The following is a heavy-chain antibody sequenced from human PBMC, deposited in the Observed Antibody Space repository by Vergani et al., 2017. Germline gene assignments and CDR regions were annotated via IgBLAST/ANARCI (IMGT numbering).Heavy chain of an antibody. Sequence: EVQLVQSGAEVKKPGATLKISCKVSGYTFTDHYMHWGKQAPGKGLEWMGLVDPEDGETIYAEKFKGRVTIAEDTSTDTAHLELSSLRSEDTAVYYCATPQTVTTGGMEVWGQGTTVIVSS. D-gene: IGHD4-17*01. V-gene: IGHV1-69-2*01. J-gene: IGHJ6*02. CDR2: VDPEDGET. CDR1: GYTFTDHY. CDR3: ATPQTVTTGGMEV.